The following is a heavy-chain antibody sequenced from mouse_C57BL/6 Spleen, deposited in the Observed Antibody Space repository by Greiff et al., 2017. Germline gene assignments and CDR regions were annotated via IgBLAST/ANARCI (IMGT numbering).Heavy chain of an antibody. D-gene: IGHD3-1*01. Sequence: QVQLQQPGAELVRPGSSVKLSCKASGYTFTSYWMHWVKQRPIQGLEWIGNIDPSDSETHYNQKFKDKATLTVDKSSSTAYMQLSSLTSEDSAVYYCARPLSSYWYVDVWGTGTTGTVSS. CDR2: IDPSDSET. J-gene: IGHJ1*03. V-gene: IGHV1-52*01. CDR3: ARPLSSYWYVDV. CDR1: GYTFTSYW.